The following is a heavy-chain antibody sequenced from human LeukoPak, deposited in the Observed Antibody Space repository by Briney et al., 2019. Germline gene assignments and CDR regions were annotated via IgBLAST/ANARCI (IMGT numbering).Heavy chain of an antibody. CDR3: ARDHSDRTLGINDY. CDR2: MNPNSGNT. Sequence: AASVKVSCKASGYTFTSYDINWVRQATGQGLEWMGWMNPNSGNTGYAQKFQGRVTITADESTSTAYMELSSLRSEDTAVYYCARDHSDRTLGINDYWGQGTLVTVSS. D-gene: IGHD7-27*01. V-gene: IGHV1-8*03. CDR1: GYTFTSYD. J-gene: IGHJ4*02.